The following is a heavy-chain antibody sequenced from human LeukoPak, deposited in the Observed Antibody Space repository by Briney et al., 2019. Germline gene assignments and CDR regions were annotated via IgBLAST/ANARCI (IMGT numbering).Heavy chain of an antibody. CDR1: GGSIGSDNYY. J-gene: IGHJ4*02. Sequence: SETLMLSCTVSGGSIGSDNYYWTWIRQPAGKGLEWIGRVHTSGSTDFNPSLKSRVSISLDTSMNQFSLRLSSVTAADTAVYYCARGYTYGHGAMFDFWGQGTLVTVSP. CDR3: ARGYTYGHGAMFDF. D-gene: IGHD5-18*01. CDR2: VHTSGST. V-gene: IGHV4-61*02.